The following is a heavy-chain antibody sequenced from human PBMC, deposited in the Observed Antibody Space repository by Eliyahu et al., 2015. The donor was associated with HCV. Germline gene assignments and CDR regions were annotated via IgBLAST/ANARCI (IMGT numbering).Heavy chain of an antibody. CDR3: ARTRSAAWFGEDPYYGMDV. V-gene: IGHV4-39*01. CDR1: GGSISSSSYY. Sequence: QLQLQESGPGLVKPSETLSLTCTVSGGSISSSSYYWGWIRQPPGKGLEWIGSIYYSGSTYYNPSLKSRVTISVDTSKNQFSLKLSSVTAADTAVYYCARTRSAAWFGEDPYYGMDVWGQGTTVTVSS. J-gene: IGHJ6*02. D-gene: IGHD3-10*01. CDR2: IYYSGST.